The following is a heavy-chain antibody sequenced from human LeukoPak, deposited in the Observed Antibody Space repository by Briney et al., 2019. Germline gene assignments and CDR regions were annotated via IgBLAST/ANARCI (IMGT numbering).Heavy chain of an antibody. CDR1: GGSISSNSYY. CDR3: AKTHSHFPPYFDY. D-gene: IGHD4-11*01. Sequence: PSETLSLTCTVSGGSISSNSYYWGWIRQPPGKGLEWLGNIYYNGGTYNNPSLKSRVTISVDTSKTQFSLKLSSVTAADTAVYYCAKTHSHFPPYFDYWGQGTLVIVSS. V-gene: IGHV4-39*01. J-gene: IGHJ4*02. CDR2: IYYNGGT.